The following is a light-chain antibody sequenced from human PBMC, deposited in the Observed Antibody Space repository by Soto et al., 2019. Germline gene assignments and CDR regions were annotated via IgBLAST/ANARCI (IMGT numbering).Light chain of an antibody. CDR1: QSINKW. V-gene: IGKV1-5*01. Sequence: DIPMTQNPATLSSFVPERFTITCRASQSINKWLAWYQQKPGKAPKILIYDASSLESGVPSRFSGSGSGTEFTLTISRVQPEDFASYYCQQYETYLKTFGQGTKV. CDR3: QQYETYLKT. CDR2: DAS. J-gene: IGKJ1*01.